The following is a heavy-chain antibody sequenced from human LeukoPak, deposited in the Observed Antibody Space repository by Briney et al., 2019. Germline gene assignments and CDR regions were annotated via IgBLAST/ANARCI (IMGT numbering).Heavy chain of an antibody. D-gene: IGHD2-15*01. CDR3: AKNSLQDVATKFIPYYFDY. CDR2: ISGNGGRT. CDR1: GFTFSSYA. J-gene: IGHJ4*02. V-gene: IGHV3-23*01. Sequence: GGSLRLSCAASGFTFSSYAMGWVRQAPGKGLKWVSSISGNGGRTYYEDSVKGRLTVSRDNSKNTLYLQMNSLRAEDTAVYYCAKNSLQDVATKFIPYYFDYWGQGTLVTVSS.